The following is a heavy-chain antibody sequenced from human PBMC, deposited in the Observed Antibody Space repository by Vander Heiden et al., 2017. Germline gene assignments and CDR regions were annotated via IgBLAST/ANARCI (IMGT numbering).Heavy chain of an antibody. CDR2: VYYSVNT. J-gene: IGHJ4*02. CDR3: ASQRYDAEIFYLMYFDY. V-gene: IGHV4-39*01. Sequence: QLQLLESGPGLVKPSETLSLTCTVSGDSMRRSDYYWAWLRQSPGKGLEWIAIVYYSVNTFYNPSLKSRATISADTSKNKFSLSLKSVTAADTAVYYCASQRYDAEIFYLMYFDYWGQGSLVSVSS. D-gene: IGHD3-16*01. CDR1: GDSMRRSDYY.